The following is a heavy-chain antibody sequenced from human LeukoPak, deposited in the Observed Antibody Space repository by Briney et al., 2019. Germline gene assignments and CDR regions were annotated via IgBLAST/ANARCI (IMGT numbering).Heavy chain of an antibody. V-gene: IGHV1-8*01. CDR2: MNPNSGNT. CDR1: GYTFTSYD. J-gene: IGHJ5*02. D-gene: IGHD3-22*01. CDR3: ARGLDIGWLSATWFDP. Sequence: ASVKVSCKASGYTFTSYDINWVRQATGQGLEWMGWMNPNSGNTGYAQKFQGRVTMTRNTSISTAYMELSSLRSEHTAVYYCARGLDIGWLSATWFDPWGQGTLVTVSS.